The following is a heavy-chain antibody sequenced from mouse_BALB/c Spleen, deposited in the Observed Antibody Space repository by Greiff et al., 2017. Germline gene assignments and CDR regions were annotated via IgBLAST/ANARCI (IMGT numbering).Heavy chain of an antibody. CDR1: GFTFSSFG. V-gene: IGHV5-17*02. CDR2: ISSGSSTI. CDR3: ARWGDGSWFAY. D-gene: IGHD1-2*01. J-gene: IGHJ3*01. Sequence: EVKLVESGGGLVQPGGSRKLSCAASGFTFSSFGMHWVRQAPEKGLEWVAYISSGSSTIYYADTVKGRFTLSRDNPKNTLFLQMTSLRSEDTAMYYCARWGDGSWFAYWGQGTLVTVSA.